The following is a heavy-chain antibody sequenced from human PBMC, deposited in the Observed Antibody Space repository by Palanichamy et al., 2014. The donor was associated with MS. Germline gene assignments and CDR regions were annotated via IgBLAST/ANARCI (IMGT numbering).Heavy chain of an antibody. CDR1: GDSISRYY. D-gene: IGHD3-16*01. V-gene: IGHV4-59*12. CDR2: IYHSGST. Sequence: QVQLQESGPGLVKPSETLSLTCNVSGDSISRYYWSWIRQSPGKGLECIGYIYHSGSTDYNPSLKSRVTMSVDTSKNQISLRLTSVTAADTAVYYCARYATADYVWVNWFDPWGQGILVTVSS. J-gene: IGHJ5*02. CDR3: ARYATADYVWVNWFDP.